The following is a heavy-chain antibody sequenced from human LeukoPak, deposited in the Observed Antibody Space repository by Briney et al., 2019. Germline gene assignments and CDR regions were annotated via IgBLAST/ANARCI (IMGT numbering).Heavy chain of an antibody. V-gene: IGHV3-53*01. CDR1: GLTVNSKT. D-gene: IGHD3-16*01. Sequence: GGSLRLSCAASGLTVNSKTMSWVRQAPGKGLEWVSIIYSGGSTNYADSVKGRFTISRDNSKNTVYLQMNSLRAEDTAVYYCARDHYVDAFDIWGQGTMVTVSS. CDR3: ARDHYVDAFDI. J-gene: IGHJ3*02. CDR2: IYSGGST.